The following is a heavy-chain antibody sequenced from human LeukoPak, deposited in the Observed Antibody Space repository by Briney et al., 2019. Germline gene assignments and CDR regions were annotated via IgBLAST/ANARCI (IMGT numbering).Heavy chain of an antibody. V-gene: IGHV1-2*02. CDR2: INPNSGGT. Sequence: ASVKVSCKASGYSFTVYYIHWVRQAPGQGLEWLGCINPNSGGTNYAQKFQGRVTMTRDTSIRTAYLHLSGLSSDDTAVYFYARAEMSPFWSASYSGSYSFDYWGQGTLVTASS. CDR3: ARAEMSPFWSASYSGSYSFDY. J-gene: IGHJ4*02. CDR1: GYSFTVYY. D-gene: IGHD3-3*01.